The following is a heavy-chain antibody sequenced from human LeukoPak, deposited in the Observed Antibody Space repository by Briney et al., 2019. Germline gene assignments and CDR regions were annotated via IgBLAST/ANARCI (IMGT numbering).Heavy chain of an antibody. CDR3: ARGRPYYDALASRFTIGWVDY. J-gene: IGHJ4*02. CDR1: GRSITSNKDY. Sequence: PAETLSLTCTVPGRSITSNKDYWSWLRQPPGKGLEWIAYIYYIGTTYYNPSLKSRVSIPVDTSKNQFSLNLSSVTAEDTAVYYCARGRPYYDALASRFTIGWVDYWGQVNLVTVSS. D-gene: IGHD3-3*01. CDR2: IYYIGTT. V-gene: IGHV4-30-4*01.